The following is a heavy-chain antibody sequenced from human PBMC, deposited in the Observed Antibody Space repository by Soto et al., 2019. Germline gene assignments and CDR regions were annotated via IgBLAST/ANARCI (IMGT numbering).Heavy chain of an antibody. CDR1: GFTCSNYW. CDR2: INGDGSST. V-gene: IGHV3-74*01. J-gene: IGHJ4*02. Sequence: EVQLVESGGGLVQPGGSLILSCAASGFTCSNYWMHRVRRAPGKGLVWVSRINGDGSSTNYADSVKGRFTISRDNAKNTLYLQMNSLRAEDTAVYYCARAGHDCWGQGTLVTVSS. CDR3: ARAGHDC.